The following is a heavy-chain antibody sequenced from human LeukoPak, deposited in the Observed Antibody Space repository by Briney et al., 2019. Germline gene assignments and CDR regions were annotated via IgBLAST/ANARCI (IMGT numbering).Heavy chain of an antibody. D-gene: IGHD2-15*01. V-gene: IGHV4-39*01. J-gene: IGHJ5*02. Sequence: SETLSLTCTVSGGSVSSSSFHWGWIRQPPGKGLEWIGSIYYSGTTYYNPSLQSRVTVSVDTSNNQFSLKMESVSAADTAIYYCARHQCSGDRCKSVDWLDPWGQGILVTVSS. CDR2: IYYSGTT. CDR3: ARHQCSGDRCKSVDWLDP. CDR1: GGSVSSSSFH.